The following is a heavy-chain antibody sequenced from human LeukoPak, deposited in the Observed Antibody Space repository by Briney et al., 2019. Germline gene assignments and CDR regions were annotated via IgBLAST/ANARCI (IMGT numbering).Heavy chain of an antibody. V-gene: IGHV3-23*01. Sequence: PGVSLRLSCAASGFTFSSYAMTWVRQAPGKGLEWVSTINSSGGTTYYADSVKGRFTISRDNSKNTLYLQMNSLRAEDTALYYCAKSPRGSRIDYWGQGTLVSVSS. J-gene: IGHJ4*02. CDR1: GFTFSSYA. CDR2: INSSGGTT. CDR3: AKSPRGSRIDY. D-gene: IGHD3-10*01.